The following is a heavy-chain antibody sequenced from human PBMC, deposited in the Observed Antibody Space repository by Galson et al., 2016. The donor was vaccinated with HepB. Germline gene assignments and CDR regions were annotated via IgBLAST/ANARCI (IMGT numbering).Heavy chain of an antibody. CDR3: ATGIVVAGKMYSHYMDV. CDR1: GDSINFDVYY. J-gene: IGHJ6*03. Sequence: SETLSLTCSVSGDSINFDVYYWYWGWIRQPPGRGLEWIGSLYSGADTYYTPSLQSRVTISVDTSRNQFSLRLDSVTAADTGVYYCATGIVVAGKMYSHYMDVWGKGTTVTVSS. V-gene: IGHV4-39*01. D-gene: IGHD6-19*01. CDR2: LYSGADT.